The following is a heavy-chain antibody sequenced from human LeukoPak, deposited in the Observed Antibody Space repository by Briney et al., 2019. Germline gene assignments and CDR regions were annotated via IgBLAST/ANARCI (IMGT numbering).Heavy chain of an antibody. D-gene: IGHD6-19*01. Sequence: PGGSLRLSCAASGFTFSSYSMNWVRQAPGKGLEWVSAISSSSSYIYYADSVKGRFTISRDNAKNSLYLQMNSLRAEDTAVYYCARERENMSSGWYDWFDPWGQGTLVTVSS. V-gene: IGHV3-21*01. CDR2: ISSSSSYI. CDR3: ARERENMSSGWYDWFDP. J-gene: IGHJ5*02. CDR1: GFTFSSYS.